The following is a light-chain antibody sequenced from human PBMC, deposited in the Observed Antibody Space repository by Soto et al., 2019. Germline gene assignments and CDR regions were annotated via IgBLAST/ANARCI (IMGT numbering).Light chain of an antibody. CDR3: SSYTSISTYV. Sequence: QSALTQPASVSGSPGQSVTISCTGTSRDVGGYNYVSWYQHHPGEAPKLMIYEVTHRPSGVSNRFSGSKSGNTASLTISGLQAEDEADYYCSSYTSISTYVFGTGTKVTVL. V-gene: IGLV2-14*01. CDR2: EVT. CDR1: SRDVGGYNY. J-gene: IGLJ1*01.